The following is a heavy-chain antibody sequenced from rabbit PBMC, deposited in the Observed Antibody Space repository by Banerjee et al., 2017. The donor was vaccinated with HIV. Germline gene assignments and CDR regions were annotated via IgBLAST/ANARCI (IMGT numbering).Heavy chain of an antibody. CDR1: GFSFSNGYV. D-gene: IGHD6-1*01. J-gene: IGHJ4*01. CDR2: INTSSGNT. Sequence: QEQLEESGGDLVKPEGSLTLTCTASGFSFSNGYVMCWVRQAPGKGLEWIACINTSSGNTVYASWAKGRFTISSHNAQNTLYLQLDNLTAADTATYFCARETGYGGYGYSKGNLWGPGTLVTVS. V-gene: IGHV1S45*01. CDR3: ARETGYGGYGYSKGNL.